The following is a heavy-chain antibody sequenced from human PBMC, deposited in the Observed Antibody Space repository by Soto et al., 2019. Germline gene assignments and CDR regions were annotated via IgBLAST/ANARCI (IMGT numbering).Heavy chain of an antibody. J-gene: IGHJ4*02. CDR1: GFTFSDYG. D-gene: IGHD3-3*01. CDR3: ATMERLFDY. Sequence: SLRLSCAXSGFTFSDYGMHWVRQAPGTGLEWVAVISYDGSDKYYADSVNGRFTISRDNSKNSMYLQMNSLRAEDPAVYYCATMERLFDYWGQGTLVTVSS. V-gene: IGHV3-30*03. CDR2: ISYDGSDK.